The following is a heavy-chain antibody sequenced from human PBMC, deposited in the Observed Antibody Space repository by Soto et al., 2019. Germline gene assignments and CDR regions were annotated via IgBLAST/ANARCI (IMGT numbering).Heavy chain of an antibody. CDR1: GFTFSRDG. V-gene: IGHV3-33*01. CDR3: ARDQGWVFDY. J-gene: IGHJ4*02. Sequence: SGGGVVQPGGSLRLSCAASGFTFSRDGMHWVRQAPGKGLEWLAGIWSDGSNENYADSVQGRFTISRDNSKNTLYLQMNSLRVEDTAVYYCARDQGWVFDYWGQGTLVTVSS. D-gene: IGHD6-19*01. CDR2: IWSDGSNE.